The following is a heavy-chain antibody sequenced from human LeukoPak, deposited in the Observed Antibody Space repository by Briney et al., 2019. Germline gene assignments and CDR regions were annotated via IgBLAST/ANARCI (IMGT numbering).Heavy chain of an antibody. Sequence: GGAPRLSSAAPGFTSHDSAICSVCPAPGKGVEWVSLITGDVGRRHYADSVKGRFTIHKDNSKNSLYLQMDSLRAGDSALYYCAKDSVTMLRAVISYYYHGMDVWGQGTTVTVSS. CDR3: AKDSVTMLRAVISYYYHGMDV. CDR2: ITGDVGRR. D-gene: IGHD3-10*01. V-gene: IGHV3-43*02. J-gene: IGHJ6*02. CDR1: GFTSHDSA.